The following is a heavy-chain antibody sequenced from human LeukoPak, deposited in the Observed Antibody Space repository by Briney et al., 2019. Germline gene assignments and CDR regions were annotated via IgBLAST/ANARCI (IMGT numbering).Heavy chain of an antibody. Sequence: ASVKVSCKAFGYTFTSYGITWVRQAPGQGLEWMGWISGYNGNTSYAQELQGRVTMTTDTSTSTAYMELRSLRSDDTAVYYCARVVVVPAAMLGYYYYYGMDVWGKGTTVTVSS. V-gene: IGHV1-18*04. CDR2: ISGYNGNT. CDR3: ARVVVVPAAMLGYYYYYGMDV. CDR1: GYTFTSYG. J-gene: IGHJ6*04. D-gene: IGHD2-2*01.